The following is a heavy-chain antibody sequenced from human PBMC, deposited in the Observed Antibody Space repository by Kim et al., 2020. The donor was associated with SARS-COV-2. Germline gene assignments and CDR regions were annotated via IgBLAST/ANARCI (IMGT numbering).Heavy chain of an antibody. CDR1: GFTFSSYS. V-gene: IGHV3-48*02. CDR3: ARDPRRAYWFVELWGGHWFAP. CDR2: ISSSSSTI. Sequence: GGSLRLSCAASGFTFSSYSMNWVRQAPGKGLEWVSYISSSSSTIYYADAVKGRFTISRDNAKNSLYLQMNSLRDEDTAVYYCARDPRRAYWFVELWGGHWFAPWGQGTLVIVSS. D-gene: IGHD3-10*01. J-gene: IGHJ5*02.